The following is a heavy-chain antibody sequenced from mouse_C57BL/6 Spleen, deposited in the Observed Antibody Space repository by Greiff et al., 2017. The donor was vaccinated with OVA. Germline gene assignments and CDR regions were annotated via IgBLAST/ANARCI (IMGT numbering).Heavy chain of an antibody. CDR3: ARDQTAQATRYAMDY. J-gene: IGHJ4*01. CDR2: ISDGGSYT. V-gene: IGHV5-4*01. D-gene: IGHD3-2*02. Sequence: DVMLVESGGGLVKPGGSLKLSCAASGFTFSSYAMSWVRQTPEKRLEWVATISDGGSYTYYPDNVKGRFTISRDNAKNNLYLQMSHLKSEDTAMYYCARDQTAQATRYAMDYWGQGTSVTVSS. CDR1: GFTFSSYA.